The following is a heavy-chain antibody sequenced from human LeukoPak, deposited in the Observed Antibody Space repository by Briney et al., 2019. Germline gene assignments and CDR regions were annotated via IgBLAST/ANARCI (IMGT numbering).Heavy chain of an antibody. D-gene: IGHD2-15*01. CDR3: ARGGLFKYFFDY. CDR2: ISYGSSYI. Sequence: GGSLRLSCAASGFTFSDYSMSWVRQTPGKGLEWVSSISYGSSYIYYADSVKGRLTISRDNAKDLLYLQMSGLRVEDTAVYYCARGGLFKYFFDYWGQGIPVTVSS. J-gene: IGHJ4*02. CDR1: GFTFSDYS. V-gene: IGHV3-21*06.